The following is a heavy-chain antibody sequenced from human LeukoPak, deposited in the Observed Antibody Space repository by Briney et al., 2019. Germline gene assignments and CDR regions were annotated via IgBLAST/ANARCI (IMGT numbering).Heavy chain of an antibody. CDR1: GFTFATYS. Sequence: PGGSLRLSCAASGFTFATYSMTWVRQAPGKGPEWVSSISSSSGYVYYADSVKGRFTISRDNSKNTLYLQMNSLRAEDTAVYYCAKGYSSSWSYYFDYWGQGPRVTVSS. D-gene: IGHD6-13*01. CDR3: AKGYSSSWSYYFDY. V-gene: IGHV3-21*01. J-gene: IGHJ4*02. CDR2: ISSSSGYV.